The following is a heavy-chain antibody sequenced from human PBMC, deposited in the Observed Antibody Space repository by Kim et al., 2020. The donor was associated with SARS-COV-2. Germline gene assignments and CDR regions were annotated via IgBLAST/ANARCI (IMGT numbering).Heavy chain of an antibody. CDR3: ARAGRYCSSTSCYRGTSTPDNWFDP. CDR1: GGSFSGYY. CDR2: INHSGST. V-gene: IGHV4-34*01. J-gene: IGHJ5*02. Sequence: SETLSLTCAVYGGSFSGYYWSWIRQPPGKGLEWIGEINHSGSTNYNPSLKSRVTISVDTSKNQFSLKLSSVTAADTAVYYCARAGRYCSSTSCYRGTSTPDNWFDPWGQGTLVTVSS. D-gene: IGHD2-2*01.